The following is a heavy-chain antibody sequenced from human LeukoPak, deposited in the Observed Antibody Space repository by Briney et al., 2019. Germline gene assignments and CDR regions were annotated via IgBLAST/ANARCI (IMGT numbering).Heavy chain of an antibody. D-gene: IGHD1-26*01. V-gene: IGHV1-69*02. CDR3: AISGSYSNWFDP. CDR1: GGTFSSYT. CDR2: IIPILGIA. Sequence: GASMKVSCKASGGTFSSYTISWVRQAPGQGLEWMGRIIPILGIANYAQKFQGRVTITADKSTSTAYMELSSLRSEDTAVYYCAISGSYSNWFDPWGQGTLVTVSS. J-gene: IGHJ5*02.